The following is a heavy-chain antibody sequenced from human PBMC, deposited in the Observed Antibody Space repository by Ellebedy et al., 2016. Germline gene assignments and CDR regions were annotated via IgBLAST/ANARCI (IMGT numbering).Heavy chain of an antibody. D-gene: IGHD1-1*01. CDR3: SRPAGASTAWNLDF. CDR1: GDTFSSYD. V-gene: IGHV1-8*01. J-gene: IGHJ4*02. Sequence: ASVKVSXXASGDTFSSYDINWVRQAPGQGLEWMGWMNPNSGTTAYAPKFQGRVTMTRNTSISTAYMELTNLKSEDTAVYYCSRPAGASTAWNLDFWGQGALVTVS. CDR2: MNPNSGTT.